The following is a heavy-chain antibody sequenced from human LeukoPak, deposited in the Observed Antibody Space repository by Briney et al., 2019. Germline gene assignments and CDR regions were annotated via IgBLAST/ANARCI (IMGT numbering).Heavy chain of an antibody. CDR3: ARGGYYYGSGSYYT. J-gene: IGHJ4*02. CDR1: GFTFSSYW. Sequence: GGSLRLSCAASGFTFSSYWMSWVRQAPGKGLQWVANIKQDGSEKYYVDSVKGRFTISRDNAKNSLYLQMNSLRAEDTAVYYCARGGYYYGSGSYYTWGQGTLVTVSS. CDR2: IKQDGSEK. V-gene: IGHV3-7*01. D-gene: IGHD3-10*01.